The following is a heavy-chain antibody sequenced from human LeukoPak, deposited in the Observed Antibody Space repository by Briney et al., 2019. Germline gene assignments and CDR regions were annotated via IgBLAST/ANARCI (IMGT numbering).Heavy chain of an antibody. CDR1: GYTFTSYG. J-gene: IGHJ4*02. CDR3: ARVPRSPVAGKGGYFDY. Sequence: ASVKVSCKTSGYTFTSYGITWVRQAPGQGLEWMGWISAYNGNTNYALKLQGRVTMTTDTSTSTAYMELRSLRSDDTAVYYCARVPRSPVAGKGGYFDYWGQGTLVTVSS. D-gene: IGHD6-19*01. V-gene: IGHV1-18*01. CDR2: ISAYNGNT.